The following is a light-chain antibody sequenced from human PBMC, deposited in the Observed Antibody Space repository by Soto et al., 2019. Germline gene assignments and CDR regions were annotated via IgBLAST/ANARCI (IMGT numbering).Light chain of an antibody. CDR3: AAWDDSLNGWV. CDR2: SSS. Sequence: QSLLTQSPSASGTPGQRVTISCSGGSSNVGSNAVSWYQQLPGTAPKLLIYSSSQRPPGVPDRVSGSKSGTSASLAISGLQSEDEADYYCAAWDDSLNGWVFGGGTQLTVL. J-gene: IGLJ3*02. CDR1: SSNVGSNA. V-gene: IGLV1-44*01.